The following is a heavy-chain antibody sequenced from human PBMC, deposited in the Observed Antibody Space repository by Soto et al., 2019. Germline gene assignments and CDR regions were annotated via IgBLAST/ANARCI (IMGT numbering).Heavy chain of an antibody. Sequence: PSETLSLTCTVSGGSISSSSYHWGWIRQPPGKGLEWIGSIYYSGSTYYNPSLKSRVTISVDTSKKQFSLKLSSVTAADTAVYYCARHDEAYYGSGSYLASVWGQGTLVTVSS. J-gene: IGHJ4*02. V-gene: IGHV4-39*01. D-gene: IGHD3-10*01. CDR2: IYYSGST. CDR3: ARHDEAYYGSGSYLASV. CDR1: GGSISSSSYH.